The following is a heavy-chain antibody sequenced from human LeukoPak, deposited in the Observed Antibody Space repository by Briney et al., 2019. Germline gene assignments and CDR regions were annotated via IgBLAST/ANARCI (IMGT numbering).Heavy chain of an antibody. J-gene: IGHJ6*02. CDR2: ISWNSGSI. CDR1: GFTFDDYA. V-gene: IGHV3-9*01. Sequence: GGSLRLSCAASGFTFDDYAMHWVRQAPGKGLEWVSGISWNSGSIGYADSVKGRFTISRDNAKNSLYLQMNSLRAEDTALYYCAKDMGPRLYSGYDDYYYYGMDVWGQGTTVTVSS. D-gene: IGHD5-12*01. CDR3: AKDMGPRLYSGYDDYYYYGMDV.